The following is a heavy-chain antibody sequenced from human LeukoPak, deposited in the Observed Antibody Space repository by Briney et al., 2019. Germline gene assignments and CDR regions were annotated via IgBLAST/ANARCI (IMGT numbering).Heavy chain of an antibody. J-gene: IGHJ6*03. Sequence: SETLSLTCTVSGGSISSSSYYWSWIRQPPGKGLEWIGYVYYSGSTNYNPSLKSRVTISVDTSKNQFSLKLSSVTAADTAVYYCARDGLVRGDYYMDVWGKGTTVTVSS. CDR2: VYYSGST. V-gene: IGHV4-61*01. D-gene: IGHD3/OR15-3a*01. CDR3: ARDGLVRGDYYMDV. CDR1: GGSISSSSYY.